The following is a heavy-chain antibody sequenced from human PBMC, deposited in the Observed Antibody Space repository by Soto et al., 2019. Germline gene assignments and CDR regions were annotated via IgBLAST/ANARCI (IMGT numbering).Heavy chain of an antibody. CDR2: IHNSGST. Sequence: QVQLQESGPGLVKPSQTLSLTCLVSGASVSGDGSYCSWIRQHPGKALEFIGYIHNSGSTYSNPSLENRVAMSIDTSKNQFSLRLSSVTAADSAVYFCARDLGSEQWFFDNWGPGILVTVSS. CDR3: ARDLGSEQWFFDN. J-gene: IGHJ4*02. V-gene: IGHV4-31*03. CDR1: GASVSGDGSY. D-gene: IGHD6-19*01.